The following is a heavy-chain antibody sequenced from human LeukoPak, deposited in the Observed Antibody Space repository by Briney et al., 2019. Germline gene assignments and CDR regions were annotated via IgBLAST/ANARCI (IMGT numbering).Heavy chain of an antibody. V-gene: IGHV1-46*01. J-gene: IGHJ5*02. CDR2: INLSGGST. Sequence: ASVKVSCKASGYTFTRYHMHWVRQAPGQGLEYMGIINLSGGSTSYAPKFQGRVTMTRDTSTSTVYMELSSLRSEDTAVYYCASAPGSSFPQNWFDPWGQVTLVTVSS. CDR3: ASAPGSSFPQNWFDP. CDR1: GYTFTRYH. D-gene: IGHD3-10*01.